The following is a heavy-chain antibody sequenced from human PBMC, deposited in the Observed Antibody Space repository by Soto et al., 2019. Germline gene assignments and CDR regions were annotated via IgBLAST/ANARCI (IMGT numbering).Heavy chain of an antibody. V-gene: IGHV1-69*13. CDR1: GGTFDTYA. Sequence: GASVKVSCKASGGTFDTYAVSWVRQAPGQGLEWMGGIIPMFGTPYYAQRFQGRVTITADESTGTAYMELSSLRAEDTAVYYCARDLNYLDYWGQGTLVTVSS. J-gene: IGHJ4*02. CDR2: IIPMFGTP. CDR3: ARDLNYLDY.